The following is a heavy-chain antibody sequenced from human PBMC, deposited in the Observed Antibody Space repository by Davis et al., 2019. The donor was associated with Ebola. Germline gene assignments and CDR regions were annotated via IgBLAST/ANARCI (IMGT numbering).Heavy chain of an antibody. Sequence: PGGSLRLSCAASGFTFSDYYMSWIRQAPGKGLEWVSYISSSGSTIYYADSVKGRFTISRDNAKNSLYLQMTSLRAEDTAVYYCARGEKRWLQLEGIDYWGQGTLVTVSS. CDR2: ISSSGSTI. J-gene: IGHJ4*02. V-gene: IGHV3-11*01. CDR1: GFTFSDYY. D-gene: IGHD5-24*01. CDR3: ARGEKRWLQLEGIDY.